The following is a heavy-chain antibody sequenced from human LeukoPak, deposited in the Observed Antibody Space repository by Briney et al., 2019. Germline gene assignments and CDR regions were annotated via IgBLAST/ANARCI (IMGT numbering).Heavy chain of an antibody. V-gene: IGHV3-30*02. Sequence: PGGSLRLSCAASGFTFSSYGMHWVRQAPGKGLEWVAFIRYDGSNKYYADSVKGRFSISRDNSKNRLYLQMNSLRAEDTAVYYCAKELQTYYYDSSGYYLRDFDYWGQGTLVTVSS. CDR2: IRYDGSNK. J-gene: IGHJ4*02. D-gene: IGHD3-22*01. CDR1: GFTFSSYG. CDR3: AKELQTYYYDSSGYYLRDFDY.